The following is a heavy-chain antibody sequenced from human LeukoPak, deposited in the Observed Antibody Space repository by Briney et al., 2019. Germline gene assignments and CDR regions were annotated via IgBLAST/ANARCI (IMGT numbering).Heavy chain of an antibody. J-gene: IGHJ6*02. V-gene: IGHV4-34*01. D-gene: IGHD6-6*01. CDR1: GFTFNTYA. CDR3: AIVRAARPYYYYGMDV. CDR2: INHSGST. Sequence: PGGSLRLSCAASGFTFNTYAMSWVRQAPGKGLEWIGEINHSGSTNYNPSLKSRVTISVDTSKNQFSLKLSSVTAADTAVYYCAIVRAARPYYYYGMDVWGQGTTVTVSS.